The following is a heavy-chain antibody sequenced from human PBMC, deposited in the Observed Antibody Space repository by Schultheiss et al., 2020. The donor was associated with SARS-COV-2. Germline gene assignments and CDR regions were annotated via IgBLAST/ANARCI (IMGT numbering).Heavy chain of an antibody. CDR1: GGSISSYY. J-gene: IGHJ6*02. D-gene: IGHD1-26*01. CDR2: IYTSGST. Sequence: SETLSLTCTVSGGSISSYYWSWIRQPAGKGLEWIGRIYTSGSTNYNPSLKSRVTMSVDTSKNQFSLKLSSVTAADTAVYYCARDLSRGNIVGASSGMDVWGQGTTVTVSS. CDR3: ARDLSRGNIVGASSGMDV. V-gene: IGHV4-4*07.